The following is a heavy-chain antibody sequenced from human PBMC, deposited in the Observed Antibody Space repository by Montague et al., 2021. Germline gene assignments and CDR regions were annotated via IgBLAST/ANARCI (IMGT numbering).Heavy chain of an antibody. J-gene: IGHJ5*02. CDR1: GYSITSGYY. D-gene: IGHD2-8*01. CDR3: TRPGGYCTNDTCYFWFAP. Sequence: SETLSLTCNVSGYSITSGYYWGWIRQSPERGLEWIGSVYHTGGTYYSPSLQSRVTISADTSKNQFSLKLSSVTAAGTAVYYCTRPGGYCTNDTCYFWFAPWGQGILVTVSS. V-gene: IGHV4-38-2*02. CDR2: VYHTGGT.